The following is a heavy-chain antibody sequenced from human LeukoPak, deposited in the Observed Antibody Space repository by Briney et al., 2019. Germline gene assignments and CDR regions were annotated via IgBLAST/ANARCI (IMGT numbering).Heavy chain of an antibody. Sequence: GGSLRLSCAASGFTFSSYAMSWVRQAPGKGLEWVSAISGSGGSTYYADSVKGRFTISRDNSKNTLYLQMSSLRGEDTAVYYCATGDYCSSTSCDKYYYYYGMDVWGQGTTVTVSS. CDR2: ISGSGGST. CDR1: GFTFSSYA. D-gene: IGHD2-2*02. V-gene: IGHV3-23*01. CDR3: ATGDYCSSTSCDKYYYYYGMDV. J-gene: IGHJ6*02.